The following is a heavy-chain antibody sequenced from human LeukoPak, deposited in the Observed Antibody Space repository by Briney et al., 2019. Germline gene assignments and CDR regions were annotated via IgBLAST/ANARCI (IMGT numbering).Heavy chain of an antibody. CDR1: GYTFTSYD. CDR3: ARGNDDFWSGYSLYYYGMDV. Sequence: ASVTVSCKASGYTFTSYDINWVRQATGQGLEWMGWMNPNSGSTGYAQKFQGRVTMTRNTSISTAYMELSSLRSEDTAVYYCARGNDDFWSGYSLYYYGMDVWGQGTTVTVSS. D-gene: IGHD3-3*01. V-gene: IGHV1-8*01. CDR2: MNPNSGST. J-gene: IGHJ6*02.